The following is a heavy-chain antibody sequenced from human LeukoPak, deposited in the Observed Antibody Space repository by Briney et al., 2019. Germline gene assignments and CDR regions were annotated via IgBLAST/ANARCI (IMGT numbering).Heavy chain of an antibody. V-gene: IGHV4-59*01. CDR1: GGSISSYY. D-gene: IGHD3-10*01. J-gene: IGHJ4*02. CDR2: IYYSGST. CDR3: ARESITIVRGLYSYYFDY. Sequence: PSETLSLTCTVSGGSISSYYWSWIRQPPGKGLEWIGYIYYSGSTNYNPSLKSRVTISVDTSKNQFSLKLSSVTAADTAVYYCARESITIVRGLYSYYFDYWGQGTLVTVSS.